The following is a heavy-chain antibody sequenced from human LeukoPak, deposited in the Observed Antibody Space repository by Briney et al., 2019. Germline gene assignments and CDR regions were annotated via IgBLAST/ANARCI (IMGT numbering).Heavy chain of an antibody. CDR1: GGSFSGYY. Sequence: SETLSLTCAVYGGSFSGYYWSWIRQPPGKGLEWIGEINHSGSTNYNPSLKSRVTISVDTSKNQFSLKLSSVTAADTAVYYCARVPHPCGSGRRGYYFDYWGQGTLVTVSS. J-gene: IGHJ4*02. D-gene: IGHD3-10*01. V-gene: IGHV4-34*01. CDR2: INHSGST. CDR3: ARVPHPCGSGRRGYYFDY.